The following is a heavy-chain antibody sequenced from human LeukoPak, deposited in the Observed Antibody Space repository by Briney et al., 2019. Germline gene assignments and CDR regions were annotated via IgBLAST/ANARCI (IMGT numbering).Heavy chain of an antibody. V-gene: IGHV4-34*01. J-gene: IGHJ4*02. CDR3: ARGRTTYDYVWGSYRPPDY. CDR2: INHRGST. CDR1: GGSFSVYY. Sequence: PPETLSLTCAVHGGSFSVYYWNCIRQPPGKGLEWIGQINHRGSTNYNPSLKSRVSISVDTSKNQFSLKLSSVTAADTAVYYCARGRTTYDYVWGSYRPPDYWGQGTLVTVSS. D-gene: IGHD3-16*02.